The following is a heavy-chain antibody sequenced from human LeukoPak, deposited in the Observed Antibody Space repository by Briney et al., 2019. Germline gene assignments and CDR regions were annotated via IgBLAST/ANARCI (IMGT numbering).Heavy chain of an antibody. CDR3: ASHISGWSQGPDY. V-gene: IGHV3-23*01. J-gene: IGHJ4*02. D-gene: IGHD6-19*01. Sequence: PGGSLRLSCAASGFRFSSYAMTWVRQAPGKGLEGGSIISGSGGTTYYADSVKGRFAISRDNSKNTLYLQMSSLRVENTAVYYCASHISGWSQGPDYWGQGSLVTVSS. CDR2: ISGSGGTT. CDR1: GFRFSSYA.